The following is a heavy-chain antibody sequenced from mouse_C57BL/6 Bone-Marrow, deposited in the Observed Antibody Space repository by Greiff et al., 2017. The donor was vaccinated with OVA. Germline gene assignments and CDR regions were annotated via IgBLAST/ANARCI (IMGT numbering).Heavy chain of an antibody. J-gene: IGHJ2*01. D-gene: IGHD1-1*01. CDR3: ARHEALFYYGSSSNYFDY. CDR1: GYTFTEYT. Sequence: VQLQQSGAELVKPGASVKPSCKASGYTFTEYTIHWVKQRSGQGLEWIGWFYPGSGSIKYNEKFKDKATLTADKSSSTVYMELSRLTSEDSAVYFCARHEALFYYGSSSNYFDYWGQGTTLTVAS. CDR2: FYPGSGSI. V-gene: IGHV1-62-2*01.